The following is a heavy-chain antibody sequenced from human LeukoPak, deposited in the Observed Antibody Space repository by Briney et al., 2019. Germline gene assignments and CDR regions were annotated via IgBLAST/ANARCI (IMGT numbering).Heavy chain of an antibody. CDR1: GYTFTGYY. D-gene: IGHD3-22*01. V-gene: IGHV1-2*02. J-gene: IGHJ4*02. Sequence: ATVKVSCKASGYTFTGYYMHWVRQAPGQGLEWMGWINPNSGGTNYAQKFQGRVTMTRDTSISTAYMELSRLRSDDTAVYYCARFFDSSGYWDYWGQGTLVTVSS. CDR3: ARFFDSSGYWDY. CDR2: INPNSGGT.